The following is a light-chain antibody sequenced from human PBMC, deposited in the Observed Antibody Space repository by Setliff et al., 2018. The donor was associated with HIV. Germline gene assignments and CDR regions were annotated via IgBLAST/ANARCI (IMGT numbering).Light chain of an antibody. CDR2: EVS. CDR3: CSYAGSSTYV. V-gene: IGLV2-23*02. Sequence: QSALPPQPASVSGSPGQSITISCTGTSSDVGSYNLVSWYQQHPGKAPKLMIYEVSRRPSGVSNRFSGSKSGSTASLTISGLQAEDEADYYCCSYAGSSTYVFGTGTKVTVL. CDR1: SSDVGSYNL. J-gene: IGLJ1*01.